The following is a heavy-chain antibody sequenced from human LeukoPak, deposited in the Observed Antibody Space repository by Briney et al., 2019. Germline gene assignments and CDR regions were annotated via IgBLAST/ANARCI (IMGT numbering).Heavy chain of an antibody. V-gene: IGHV3-49*04. J-gene: IGHJ5*02. Sequence: GGSLRLSCTASGFTFVDYAMNWVRQAPGKGLEWVGFIRSKAYGGTTEYAASVKGRFTISRDDSKSIDYLQMDNLKTEDTAVYYCTRTGGRILTGSWGQGTLVTVSS. CDR2: IRSKAYGGTT. CDR1: GFTFVDYA. CDR3: TRTGGRILTGS. D-gene: IGHD3-9*01.